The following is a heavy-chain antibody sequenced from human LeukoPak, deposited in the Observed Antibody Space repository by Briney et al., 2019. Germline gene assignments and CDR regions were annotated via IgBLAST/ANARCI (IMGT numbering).Heavy chain of an antibody. J-gene: IGHJ4*02. CDR1: GYTFNGYY. CDR3: ARDEGRGVYQLLYYFDY. D-gene: IGHD2-2*01. Sequence: ASVKVSCKASGYTFNGYYMHWVRQAPGQGLEWMGWINPNSGGTNYAQKFQGRVTMTRDTSISTAYMELSRLRSDDTAVYYCARDEGRGVYQLLYYFDYWGQGTLVTVSS. CDR2: INPNSGGT. V-gene: IGHV1-2*02.